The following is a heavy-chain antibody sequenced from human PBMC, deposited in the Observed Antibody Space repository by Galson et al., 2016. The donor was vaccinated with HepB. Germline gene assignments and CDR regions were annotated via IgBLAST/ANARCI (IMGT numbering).Heavy chain of an antibody. Sequence: SETLSLTCSVSGGSVSSGGYHWTWIRQPPGKGLEWIGYIYYTGTVTNYNPSLKSRVTMALDASKNQFSLSLSSVTAADTAVYYCARVQGKRFLEWTTKYYFDYWGQGTLVTVSS. V-gene: IGHV4-61*08. J-gene: IGHJ4*02. CDR1: GGSVSSGGYH. CDR3: ARVQGKRFLEWTTKYYFDY. D-gene: IGHD3-3*01. CDR2: IYYTGTVT.